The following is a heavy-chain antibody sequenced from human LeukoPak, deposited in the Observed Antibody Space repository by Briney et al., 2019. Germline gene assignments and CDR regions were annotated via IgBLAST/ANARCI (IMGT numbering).Heavy chain of an antibody. D-gene: IGHD3-9*01. J-gene: IGHJ4*02. V-gene: IGHV3-21*01. CDR1: GFTFSDYN. CDR2: ISSGSAYI. Sequence: GGSLRLSCAASGFTFSDYNMNWVRQAPGKGLEWVSSISSGSAYIYYADSLKGRFTISRDNAKNSLYLQMNSPRAEDTAVYYCASLNDILTGYPMTFDYWGQGTLVTVSS. CDR3: ASLNDILTGYPMTFDY.